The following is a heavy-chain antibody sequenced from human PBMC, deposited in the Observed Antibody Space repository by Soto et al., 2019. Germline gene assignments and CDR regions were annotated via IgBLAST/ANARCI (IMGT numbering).Heavy chain of an antibody. CDR2: IVVGSGNT. D-gene: IGHD1-26*01. J-gene: IGHJ6*02. CDR1: GFTFTSSA. Sequence: SVKVSCKASGFTFTSSAVQWVRQARGQRLEWIGWIVVGSGNTNYAQKFQERVTITRDMSTSTAYMELSSLRSEDTAVYYCAAEGVGATGGYYYYGMDVWGQGTTGTAP. V-gene: IGHV1-58*01. CDR3: AAEGVGATGGYYYYGMDV.